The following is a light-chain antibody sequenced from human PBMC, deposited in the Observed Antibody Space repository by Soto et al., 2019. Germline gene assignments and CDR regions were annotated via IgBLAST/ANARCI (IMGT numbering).Light chain of an antibody. J-gene: IGLJ1*01. Sequence: QSALTQPPSASGSPGQSVTISCTGTNSDVGGYDYVSWYQQHPGKAPKLMIYEVSKRPSGVPDRFSGSKSANTASLTVSGLQAEDEADYYRSSYAGSNNYVFGTGTKVTVL. V-gene: IGLV2-8*01. CDR2: EVS. CDR1: NSDVGGYDY. CDR3: SSYAGSNNYV.